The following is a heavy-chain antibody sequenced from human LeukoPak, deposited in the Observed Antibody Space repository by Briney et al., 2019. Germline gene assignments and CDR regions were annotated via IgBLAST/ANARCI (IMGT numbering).Heavy chain of an antibody. CDR2: IYYSGST. CDR1: GGSISSYY. Sequence: SETLSHTCTVSGGSISSYYWSWIRQPPGKGLEWIGYIYYSGSTNYNPSLKSRVTISVDTSKNQFSLKLSSVTAADTAVYYCARAPNEWIHYYYGMDVWGQGTTVTVSS. CDR3: ARAPNEWIHYYYGMDV. V-gene: IGHV4-59*01. J-gene: IGHJ6*02. D-gene: IGHD5-18*01.